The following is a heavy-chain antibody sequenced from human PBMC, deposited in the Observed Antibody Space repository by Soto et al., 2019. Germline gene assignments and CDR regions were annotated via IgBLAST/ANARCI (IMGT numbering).Heavy chain of an antibody. CDR1: GGSIRSYY. Sequence: SETLSLTCSVSGGSIRSYYWSWIRQSPEKGLEWIGYFYHSGNSNYNPSLKSRVTISVDTSKNQLSLSLRSVTAADTAVYFCARISSVDPYGYVNGGLDVWGQGTAVTVS. J-gene: IGHJ6*02. CDR2: FYHSGNS. D-gene: IGHD5-18*01. CDR3: ARISSVDPYGYVNGGLDV. V-gene: IGHV4-59*01.